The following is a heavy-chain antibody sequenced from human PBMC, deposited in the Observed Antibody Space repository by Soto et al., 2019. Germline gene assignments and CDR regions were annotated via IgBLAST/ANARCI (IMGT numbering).Heavy chain of an antibody. D-gene: IGHD6-13*01. Sequence: QVQLVQSGAEVKKPGASVKVSCKASGYTFTTYGISWVRQAPGQGLEWMGWISAYSGSTKFAQKLQGRVTMTTDTPTTTADMELRSLTSDDTAVYYCARDFTKSSSWPYYFDYWGQGTLVTVSS. CDR3: ARDFTKSSSWPYYFDY. CDR2: ISAYSGST. CDR1: GYTFTTYG. J-gene: IGHJ4*02. V-gene: IGHV1-18*01.